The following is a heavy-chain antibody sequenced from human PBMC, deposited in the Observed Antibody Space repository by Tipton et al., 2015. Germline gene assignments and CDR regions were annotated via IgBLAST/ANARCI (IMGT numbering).Heavy chain of an antibody. CDR2: ISHSGNT. CDR3: ACQDYDSLTRDYQTVDY. D-gene: IGHD3-9*01. Sequence: LSLTCDVSAYSISSDYYWGWIRQPPGKGLEWIGSISHSGNTYYNPSLKSRVTMSRDTSKNQFSLKLTSVTAADTAVYYCACQDYDSLTRDYQTVDYWGQGTLVTVSS. J-gene: IGHJ4*02. V-gene: IGHV4-38-2*01. CDR1: AYSISSDYY.